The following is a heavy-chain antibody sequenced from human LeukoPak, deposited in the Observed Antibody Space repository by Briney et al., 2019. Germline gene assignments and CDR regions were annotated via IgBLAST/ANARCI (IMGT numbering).Heavy chain of an antibody. D-gene: IGHD3-16*02. CDR1: GGSFSGYY. CDR3: ARGSGYNDYVWGSYRYYFDY. J-gene: IGHJ4*02. V-gene: IGHV4-34*01. Sequence: SETLSLTCAVYGGSFSGYYWSWLRQPPGKGLEWIGEINHSGSTNYNPSLKSRVTISVDTSKNQFSLKLSSVTAADTAVYYCARGSGYNDYVWGSYRYYFDYWGQGTLVTVSS. CDR2: INHSGST.